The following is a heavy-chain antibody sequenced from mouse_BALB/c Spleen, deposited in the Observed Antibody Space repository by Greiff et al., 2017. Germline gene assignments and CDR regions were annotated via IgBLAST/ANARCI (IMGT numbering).Heavy chain of an antibody. CDR1: GFTFTDYY. Sequence: EVQVVESGGGLVQPGGSLRLSCATSGFTFTDYYMSWVRQPPGKALEWLGFIRNKANGYTTEYSASVKGRFTISRDNSQSILYLQMNTLRAEDSATYYCARDRYDGVYYAMDYWGQGTSVTVSS. CDR2: IRNKANGYTT. CDR3: ARDRYDGVYYAMDY. J-gene: IGHJ4*01. V-gene: IGHV7-3*02. D-gene: IGHD2-14*01.